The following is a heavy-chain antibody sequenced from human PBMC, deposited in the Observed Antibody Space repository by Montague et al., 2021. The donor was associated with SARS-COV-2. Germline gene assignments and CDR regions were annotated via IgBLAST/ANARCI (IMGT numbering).Heavy chain of an antibody. CDR1: GFTFSSYA. Sequence: SQRLSCAASGFTFSSYAMHWVRQAPGKGLEWVAVISYDGSNKYYADSVKGRFTISRDNSKNTLYLQMNSLRAEDTAVYYCASPDPVDTVFDYWGQGTLVTVSS. CDR3: ASPDPVDTVFDY. CDR2: ISYDGSNK. J-gene: IGHJ4*02. V-gene: IGHV3-30-3*01. D-gene: IGHD2-2*03.